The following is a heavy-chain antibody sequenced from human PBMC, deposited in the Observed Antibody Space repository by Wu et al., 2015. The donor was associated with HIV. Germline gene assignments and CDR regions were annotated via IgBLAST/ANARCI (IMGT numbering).Heavy chain of an antibody. CDR2: INPNSGGT. V-gene: IGHV1-2*02. Sequence: QVQLVQSGAEVKKPGASVKVSCKASGYTFTGYYMHWVRQAPGQGLEWMGWINPNSGGTNYAQKFQGRVTMTRDTSISTAYMELSRLRSDDTAVYYCARANIVATIIGYCSGGSCYHPDYWGQGTLGHRLL. D-gene: IGHD2-15*01. J-gene: IGHJ4*02. CDR1: GYTFTGYY. CDR3: ARANIVATIIGYCSGGSCYHPDY.